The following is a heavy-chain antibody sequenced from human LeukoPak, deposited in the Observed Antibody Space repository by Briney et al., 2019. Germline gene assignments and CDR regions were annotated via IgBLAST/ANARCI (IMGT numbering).Heavy chain of an antibody. V-gene: IGHV3-48*03. CDR3: AKDRSPLGGTTGY. D-gene: IGHD1-7*01. CDR2: IDSNSRMI. Sequence: GGSLRLSCAASGFRFRTYEMDWVRQAPGKGLEWISYIDSNSRMIHYADSVRGRFTISRDNAKNSLFLQMNSLRAEDTAVYYCAKDRSPLGGTTGYWGQGTLVTVSS. CDR1: GFRFRTYE. J-gene: IGHJ4*02.